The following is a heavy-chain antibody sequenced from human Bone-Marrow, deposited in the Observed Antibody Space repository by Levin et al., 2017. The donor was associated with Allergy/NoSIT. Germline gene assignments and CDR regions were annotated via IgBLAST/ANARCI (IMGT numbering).Heavy chain of an antibody. CDR3: ARHRDYYDSSGYWGSWDY. D-gene: IGHD3-22*01. CDR2: VYYSGST. Sequence: SETLSLTCTVSGGSIRNSSYYWGWIRQPPGKGLEWIGSVYYSGSTYDNPSLKSRVTISVDTSKNQFSLKVISVTAADTAVYYCARHRDYYDSSGYWGSWDYWGQGTLVTVSS. V-gene: IGHV4-39*07. J-gene: IGHJ4*02. CDR1: GGSIRNSSYY.